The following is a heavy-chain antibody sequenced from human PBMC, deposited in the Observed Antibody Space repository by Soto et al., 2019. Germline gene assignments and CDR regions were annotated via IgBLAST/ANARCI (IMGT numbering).Heavy chain of an antibody. V-gene: IGHV5-51*01. D-gene: IGHD3-10*01. CDR3: ARRPGSWFDP. CDR1: GYSFTTSW. J-gene: IGHJ5*02. Sequence: PGESLKISCKASGYSFTTSWIGWVRQMPGKGLEWMGIIFPSDPDTRYSPSFQGQVTISVDKSISTAYLQWSSPKASDTAMYYCARRPGSWFDPWGQGTLVTVSS. CDR2: IFPSDPDT.